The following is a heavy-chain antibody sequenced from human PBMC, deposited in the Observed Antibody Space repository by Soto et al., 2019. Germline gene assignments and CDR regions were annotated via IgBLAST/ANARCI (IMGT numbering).Heavy chain of an antibody. D-gene: IGHD2-2*01. CDR1: GESISSGGYY. CDR3: RWVFTSLAATGD. V-gene: IGHV4-31*07. Sequence: QVQLQESGPGLVKPSQTLSLTCNVSGESISSGGYYWSWIRHHPGKGLEWIGYIYDSESAYYNPSLKSRFTISMDPSKNHFAMRLSSVTCADTAGYFERWVFTSLAATGDLGQGSL. J-gene: IGHJ4*02. CDR2: IYDSESA.